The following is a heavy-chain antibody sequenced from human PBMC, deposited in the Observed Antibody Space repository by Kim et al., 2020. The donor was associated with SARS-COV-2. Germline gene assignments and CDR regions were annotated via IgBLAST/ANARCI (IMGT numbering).Heavy chain of an antibody. V-gene: IGHV3-48*03. CDR2: ISSSGSTI. CDR3: AGGFSTGTFDY. CDR1: GFTFSSYE. Sequence: GGSLRLSCAASGFTFSSYEMNWVRQAPGKGLEWVSYISSSGSTIYYADSVKGRFTISRDNAKNSLYLQMNSLRAEDTAVYYCAGGFSTGTFDYWGQGTLVTVSS. D-gene: IGHD3-9*01. J-gene: IGHJ4*02.